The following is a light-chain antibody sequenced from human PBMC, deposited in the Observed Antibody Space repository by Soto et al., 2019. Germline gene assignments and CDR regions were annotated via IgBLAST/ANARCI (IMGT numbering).Light chain of an antibody. CDR3: QVWDSDSDDYV. CDR2: ADT. J-gene: IGLJ1*01. CDR1: SVGSKI. V-gene: IGLV3-21*02. Sequence: SYELAQPPSVSVAPGQTALMTRGGHSVGSKIVHWYQQKPGQAPLLVVYADTDRPSGIPERFSGSNSGNTATLTISRVEDGDEVDYYCQVWDSDSDDYVFGSGTKVT.